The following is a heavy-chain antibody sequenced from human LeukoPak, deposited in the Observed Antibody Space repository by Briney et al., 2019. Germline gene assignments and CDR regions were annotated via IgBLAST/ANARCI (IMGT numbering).Heavy chain of an antibody. D-gene: IGHD5-18*01. V-gene: IGHV3-15*01. CDR3: TTLDTAMVFAHDYYGMDV. J-gene: IGHJ6*02. CDR1: GFSFSNAW. CDR2: IKSKTDGGKT. Sequence: GGSLRLSCADSGFSFSNAWMSWVRQAPGKGLEWVGRIKSKTDGGKTAYAAPVKGRLSLSRDHSKNTLYLQMNSLKTEDTAVYYGTTLDTAMVFAHDYYGMDVWGQGTTVTVSS.